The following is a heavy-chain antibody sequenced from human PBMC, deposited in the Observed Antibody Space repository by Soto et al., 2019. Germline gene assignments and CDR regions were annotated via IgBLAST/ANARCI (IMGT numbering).Heavy chain of an antibody. CDR1: GGTFSSYA. CDR2: IIPIFGTA. CDR3: ARGHRPFGPLYYGMDV. J-gene: IGHJ6*02. D-gene: IGHD3-10*01. V-gene: IGHV1-69*06. Sequence: GASVKVSCKASGGTFSSYAISWVRQAPGQGLEWMGGIIPIFGTANYAQKFQGRVTITAGKSTSTAYMELSSLRSEDTAVYYCARGHRPFGPLYYGMDVWGQGTTVTVSS.